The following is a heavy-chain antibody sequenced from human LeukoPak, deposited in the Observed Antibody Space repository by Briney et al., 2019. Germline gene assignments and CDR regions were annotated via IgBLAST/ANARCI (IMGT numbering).Heavy chain of an antibody. CDR2: VLFGGST. Sequence: PSETLSLTCTVSGGSISSFYWSWIRQPPGKGLEWIGDVLFGGSTNSNPSLKSRLTLSAHMSKNQLSLTLRSVTPEDTAVYYCARLEGPTNDYSDYGAFDLWGQGTVVTVSS. CDR3: ARLEGPTNDYSDYGAFDL. CDR1: GGSISSFY. D-gene: IGHD4-11*01. J-gene: IGHJ3*01. V-gene: IGHV4-59*01.